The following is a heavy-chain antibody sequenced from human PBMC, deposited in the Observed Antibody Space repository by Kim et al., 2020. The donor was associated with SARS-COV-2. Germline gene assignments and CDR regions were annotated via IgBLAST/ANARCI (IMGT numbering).Heavy chain of an antibody. CDR1: GFTVSSDY. CDR2: IYSGGST. Sequence: GGSLRLSCAASGFTVSSDYMSWVRQAPGKGLEWVSVIYSGGSTHYADSVKGRFTISRDNSENTLYLQMNSLRAEDTAVYYCAREGGVAAAGPYFDFWGQGTLVTVSS. D-gene: IGHD6-13*01. J-gene: IGHJ4*02. V-gene: IGHV3-53*01. CDR3: AREGGVAAAGPYFDF.